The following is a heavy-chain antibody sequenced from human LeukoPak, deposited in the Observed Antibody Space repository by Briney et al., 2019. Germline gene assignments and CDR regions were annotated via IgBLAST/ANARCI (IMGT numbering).Heavy chain of an antibody. CDR1: GGSFSGYY. Sequence: SETLSLTCAVYGGSFSGYYWSWIRQPPGKGLEWIGYIYTSGSTNYNPSLKSRVTISVDTSKNQFSLKLSSVTAADTAVYYCARQHIYYYYMDVWGKGTTVTVSS. CDR3: ARQHIYYYYMDV. J-gene: IGHJ6*03. V-gene: IGHV4-4*09. CDR2: IYTSGST.